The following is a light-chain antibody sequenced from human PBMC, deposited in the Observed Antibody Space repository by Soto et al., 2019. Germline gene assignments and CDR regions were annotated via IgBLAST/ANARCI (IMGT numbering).Light chain of an antibody. CDR2: GAS. J-gene: IGKJ4*01. Sequence: EIVLKESPGTLSLSPGERATLSCRASQCVSSSYLAWYQQKPGQAPRLLIYGASSRATGIPDRFSGSGSGTDFTLTISRLEPEDFAVYYCRQYGSSPLTFCGGTKVDI. V-gene: IGKV3-20*01. CDR3: RQYGSSPLT. CDR1: QCVSSSY.